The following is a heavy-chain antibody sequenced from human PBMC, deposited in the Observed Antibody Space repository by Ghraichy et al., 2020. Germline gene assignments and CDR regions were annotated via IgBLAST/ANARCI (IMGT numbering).Heavy chain of an antibody. Sequence: SETLSLTCAVYGGSFSNYYWSWIRQPPGKGLEWIGEINNSGSTNYNPSLKSRVTMSVDTSKTQFSLKLSSVTAADTAVYYCARENIVLMVYAPDAFDIWGQGTMVTVSS. CDR3: ARENIVLMVYAPDAFDI. J-gene: IGHJ3*02. CDR1: GGSFSNYY. CDR2: INNSGST. D-gene: IGHD2-8*01. V-gene: IGHV4-34*01.